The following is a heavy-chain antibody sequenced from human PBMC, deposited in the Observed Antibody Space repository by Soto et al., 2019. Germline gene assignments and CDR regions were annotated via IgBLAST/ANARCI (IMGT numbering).Heavy chain of an antibody. J-gene: IGHJ6*03. D-gene: IGHD1-26*01. CDR2: IWLDGSNS. CDR1: GFTFSNYG. CDR3: ARDAGYSDYYMDV. V-gene: IGHV3-33*01. Sequence: PGGSLRLSCAASGFTFSNYGMHWIRQAPGKGLEWVASIWLDGSNSNYADSVKGRFTISRDNATNTLYLQMNSLRAEDTALYHCARDAGYSDYYMDVWGKGTTVTVSS.